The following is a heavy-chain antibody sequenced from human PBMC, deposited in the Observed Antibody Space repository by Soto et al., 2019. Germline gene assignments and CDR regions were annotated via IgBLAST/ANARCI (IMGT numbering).Heavy chain of an antibody. CDR3: ARAQGSGFLVS. Sequence: SETLSLTCTVSGASISSSTSYWAWIRQPPGKGLEWIGSISYTGSTYYNPSLKSRVTISVDTSKNQFSLKLSSVTAADTAVYYCARAQGSGFLVSWGQGTLVTVSS. D-gene: IGHD3-10*01. CDR1: GASISSSTSY. J-gene: IGHJ4*02. CDR2: ISYTGST. V-gene: IGHV4-39*01.